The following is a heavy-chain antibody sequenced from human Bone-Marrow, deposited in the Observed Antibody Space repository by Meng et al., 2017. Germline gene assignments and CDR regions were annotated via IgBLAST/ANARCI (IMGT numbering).Heavy chain of an antibody. CDR3: ARVETATTNPYFDY. CDR2: IYYSGST. CDR1: GGSISSGDYY. J-gene: IGHJ4*02. Sequence: QVQLQESGPGLVKPSQTLSLTCIVSGGSISSGDYYWIWIRQPPGKGLEWIGYIYYSGSTYYNPSLRSRVTISVDTSKNQFSLILTSVTAADTAVYFCARVETATTNPYFDYWGQGTLVTVSS. D-gene: IGHD5-24*01. V-gene: IGHV4-30-4*01.